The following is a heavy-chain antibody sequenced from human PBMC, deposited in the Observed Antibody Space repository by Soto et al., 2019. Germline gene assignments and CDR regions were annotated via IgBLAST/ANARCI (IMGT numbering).Heavy chain of an antibody. D-gene: IGHD3-22*01. CDR3: ARNSSDSYGWLDP. J-gene: IGHJ5*02. CDR1: GYTFHNYA. Sequence: QVQLLQSGAEVKEPRASVKVSCKASGYTFHNYAISWVRQAPGQGLEWMGWYNPSIVYGQSAKNFQGRVSMTTDTSTNTAYMELKSLRSDDTATYYCARNSSDSYGWLDPWGQGTLVTVSS. V-gene: IGHV1-18*04. CDR2: YNPSIVYG.